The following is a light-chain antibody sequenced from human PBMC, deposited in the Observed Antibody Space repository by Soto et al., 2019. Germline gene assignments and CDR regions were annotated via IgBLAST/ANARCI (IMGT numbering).Light chain of an antibody. Sequence: QSVLTQPSSVSGSPGQSITISCPGTSSDVGGYNYVSWYQQYPGKAPKLMIYDVTVRPSGVSNRFSGSKSGNTASLTISGLQAEDEADYYCSSYTTITTRVFGAGTKVTVL. CDR1: SSDVGGYNY. V-gene: IGLV2-14*01. CDR3: SSYTTITTRV. J-gene: IGLJ1*01. CDR2: DVT.